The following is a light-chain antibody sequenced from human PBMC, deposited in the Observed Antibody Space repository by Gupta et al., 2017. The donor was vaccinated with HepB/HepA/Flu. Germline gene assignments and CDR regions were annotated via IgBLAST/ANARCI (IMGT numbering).Light chain of an antibody. CDR3: AAVENSLNAL. V-gene: IGLV1-44*01. CDR1: SSNIGTNT. Sequence: QSVLTQPPSASGTPGQRVTTSCSGSSSNIGTNTVNWYQQLPGTAPKLLIYSNNQRPSGVPDRFSGSKSGTSASLTISGLQAEDEAHYYCAAVENSLNALFGGGTKLTVL. CDR2: SNN. J-gene: IGLJ2*01.